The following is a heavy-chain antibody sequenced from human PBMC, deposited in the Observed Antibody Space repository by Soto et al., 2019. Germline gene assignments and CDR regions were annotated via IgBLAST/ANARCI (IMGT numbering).Heavy chain of an antibody. D-gene: IGHD1-1*01. CDR1: GFTFSSYA. CDR3: AKAPKLTRDDLDY. CDR2: ISGSGGST. J-gene: IGHJ4*02. V-gene: IGHV3-23*01. Sequence: EVQLLESGGGLVQPGGSLRLSCAASGFTFSSYAMSWVRQAPGKGLEWVSAISGSGGSTYYADSVKGRFTISRDNSKNTLYLQMNSLRAEYTAVDYCAKAPKLTRDDLDYWGQGTLVTVSS.